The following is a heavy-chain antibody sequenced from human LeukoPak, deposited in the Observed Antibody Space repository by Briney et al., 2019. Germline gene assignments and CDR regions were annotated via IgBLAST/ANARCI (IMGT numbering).Heavy chain of an antibody. V-gene: IGHV4-59*01. D-gene: IGHD2-21*02. CDR2: IYYSGST. CDR3: ARVAYCGGDCYPKYFDY. Sequence: SETLSLTCTVSGGSISSYYWSWIRQPPGKGLEWIGYIYYSGSTSYNPSLKSRVTISVDTSKNQFSLKLSSVTAADTAVYYCARVAYCGGDCYPKYFDYWGQGTLVTVSS. J-gene: IGHJ4*02. CDR1: GGSISSYY.